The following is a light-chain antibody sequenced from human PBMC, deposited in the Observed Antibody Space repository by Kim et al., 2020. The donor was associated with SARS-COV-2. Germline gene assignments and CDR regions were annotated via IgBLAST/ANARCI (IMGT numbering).Light chain of an antibody. Sequence: VSPGKTARITCSGDVLAKKYARWFQQKPGQAPVLVIYKDSERPSGIPERFSGSSSGTTVALTISGAQVEDEADYYCYSAADNKGVFGTGTKVTVL. CDR2: KDS. V-gene: IGLV3-27*01. CDR1: VLAKKY. CDR3: YSAADNKGV. J-gene: IGLJ1*01.